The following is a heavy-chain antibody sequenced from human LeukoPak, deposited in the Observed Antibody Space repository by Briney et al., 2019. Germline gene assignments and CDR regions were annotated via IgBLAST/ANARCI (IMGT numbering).Heavy chain of an antibody. D-gene: IGHD3-22*01. CDR2: INAGNGNT. CDR3: ARQGNDYYDSSGYYLKH. CDR1: GYTFTSYA. Sequence: ASVKVSCKASGYTFTSYAMHWVRQAPGQRLEWMGWINAGNGNTKYSQEFQGRVTMTRNTSISTAYMELSSLRSEDTAVYYCARQGNDYYDSSGYYLKHWGQGTLVTVSS. V-gene: IGHV1-3*03. J-gene: IGHJ1*01.